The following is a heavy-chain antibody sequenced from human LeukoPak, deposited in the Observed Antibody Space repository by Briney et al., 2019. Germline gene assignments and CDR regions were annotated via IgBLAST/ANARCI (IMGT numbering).Heavy chain of an antibody. J-gene: IGHJ4*02. CDR3: ARDLNGGATDY. V-gene: IGHV3-7*01. CDR2: IKQDGSEK. D-gene: IGHD1-26*01. CDR1: GFTFSSYW. Sequence: GGSLRLSCAASGFTFSSYWMSWVRQAPGKGLEWVANIKQDGSEKYYVDPVKGRFTISRDNAKNSLYLQMNSLRAEDTAVYYCARDLNGGATDYWGQGTRGTVSS.